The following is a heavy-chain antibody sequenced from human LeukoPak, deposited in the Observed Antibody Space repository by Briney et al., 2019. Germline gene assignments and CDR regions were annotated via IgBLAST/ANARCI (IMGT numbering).Heavy chain of an antibody. CDR3: TRDGGVAVTPLDFDF. J-gene: IGHJ4*02. CDR1: GAXISTHY. V-gene: IGHV4-59*11. D-gene: IGHD6-19*01. Sequence: SETLSLTCTVFGAXISTHYCSWIRQSPGKGLEWIGYISYRGSTDYNPSLRSRVTLSVDTSTNQISLRLMSVTAADTAVYYCTRDGGVAVTPLDFDFWGQGTLVTVSS. CDR2: ISYRGST.